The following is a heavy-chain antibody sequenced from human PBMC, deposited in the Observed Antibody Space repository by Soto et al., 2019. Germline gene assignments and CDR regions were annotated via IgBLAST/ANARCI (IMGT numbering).Heavy chain of an antibody. D-gene: IGHD6-19*01. V-gene: IGHV4-61*01. CDR3: ARGIEGWYQGRYYYGMDV. Sequence: PSETLSLTCTVSGGSVSIGSYYCSWIRQPPGKGLEWIGYIYYSGSTNYNPSLKGRVTISVDTSKNQFSLKLSSVTAADTAVYYCARGIEGWYQGRYYYGMDVWGQGTRVNVSS. J-gene: IGHJ6*02. CDR1: GGSVSIGSYY. CDR2: IYYSGST.